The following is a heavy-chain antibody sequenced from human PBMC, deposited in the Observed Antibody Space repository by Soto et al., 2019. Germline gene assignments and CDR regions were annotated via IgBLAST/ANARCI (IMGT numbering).Heavy chain of an antibody. V-gene: IGHV4-4*02. CDR2: LYHSGSP. Sequence: QVQLRQSGPGLVKTSGTLSLTCAVSGGSVSSTNWWTWVRQPPGKRLDWIGALYHSGSPTYSPSLRVRATISVDKSHNQFSLRLRSVTAADTAVYYCATLPPRIVVSLLPVPTWGQGIQVTVSS. CDR3: ATLPPRIVVSLLPVPT. D-gene: IGHD2-21*01. CDR1: GGSVSSTNW. J-gene: IGHJ5*02.